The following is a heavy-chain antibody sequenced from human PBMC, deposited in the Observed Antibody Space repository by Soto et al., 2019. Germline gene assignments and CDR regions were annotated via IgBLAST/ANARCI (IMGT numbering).Heavy chain of an antibody. D-gene: IGHD4-17*01. Sequence: QVQLVQSGAEVKKPGASVKVSCKASGYTFTSYGISWVRQAPGQGLGGMGWISAYNGNTNYAQKLQGRVTMTTDTSTSTAYMELRSLRSDDTAVYYCARDPYGDYGESGAVDYWGQGTLVTVSS. V-gene: IGHV1-18*04. J-gene: IGHJ4*02. CDR3: ARDPYGDYGESGAVDY. CDR1: GYTFTSYG. CDR2: ISAYNGNT.